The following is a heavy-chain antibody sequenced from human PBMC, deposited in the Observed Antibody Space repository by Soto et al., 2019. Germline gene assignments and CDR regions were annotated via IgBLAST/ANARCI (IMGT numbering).Heavy chain of an antibody. V-gene: IGHV4-4*02. D-gene: IGHD3-10*01. CDR1: GGSISSSNW. J-gene: IGHJ4*02. CDR3: AREYGSGSFYNVGQQPFVD. CDR2: IYHSGST. Sequence: SETLSLTCAVSGGSISSSNWWSWVRQPPGKGLEWIGEIYHSGSTNYNPSLKSRVTISVDKSKNQFSLKLSSVTAADTAVYYCAREYGSGSFYNVGQQPFVDWGRRILVTVFS.